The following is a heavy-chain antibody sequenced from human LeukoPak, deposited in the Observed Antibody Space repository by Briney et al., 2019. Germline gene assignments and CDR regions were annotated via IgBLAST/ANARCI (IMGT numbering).Heavy chain of an antibody. CDR2: INPNSGGT. J-gene: IGHJ5*02. V-gene: IGHV1-2*02. CDR3: ARGKYSSSSGWFDP. CDR1: GYKFTAYY. D-gene: IGHD6-6*01. Sequence: ASVRVSCKASGYKFTAYYIHWVRQAPGQGLEWMGWINPNSGGTNYAQKFQGRVTMTRDTSISTAYMELSRLRSDDTAVYYCARGKYSSSSGWFDPWGQGTLVTVSS.